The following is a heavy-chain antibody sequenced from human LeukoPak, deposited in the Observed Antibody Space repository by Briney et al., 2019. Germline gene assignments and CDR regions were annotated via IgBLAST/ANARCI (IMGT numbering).Heavy chain of an antibody. V-gene: IGHV4-39*07. Sequence: SETLSLTCTVSGGSISSSSHYWGWIRQPPGKGLEWIGSIHYSGTAHYNPSLKSRVTISVDTSKNQFSLRLSSVTAADTAVYYCTRGAAEYYDSSGSLGFDPWGQGTLVTVSS. CDR3: TRGAAEYYDSSGSLGFDP. D-gene: IGHD3-22*01. CDR2: IHYSGTA. CDR1: GGSISSSSHY. J-gene: IGHJ5*02.